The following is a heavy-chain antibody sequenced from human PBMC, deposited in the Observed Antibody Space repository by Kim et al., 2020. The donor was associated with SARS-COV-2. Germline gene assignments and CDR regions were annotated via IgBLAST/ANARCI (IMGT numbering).Heavy chain of an antibody. CDR2: ISSSSSTI. J-gene: IGHJ6*02. V-gene: IGHV3-48*02. CDR1: GFTFSSYS. D-gene: IGHD6-19*01. CDR3: ARDLGPPWGIAVAGIASYGMDV. Sequence: GGSLRLSCAASGFTFSSYSMNWVRQAPGKGLEWVSYISSSSSTIYYADSVKGRFTISRDNAKNSLYLQMNSLRDEDTAVYYCARDLGPPWGIAVAGIASYGMDVWGQGTTVTVSS.